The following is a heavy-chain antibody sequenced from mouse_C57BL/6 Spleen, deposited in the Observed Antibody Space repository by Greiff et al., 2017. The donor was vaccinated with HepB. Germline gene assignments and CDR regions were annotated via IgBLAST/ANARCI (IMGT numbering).Heavy chain of an antibody. V-gene: IGHV1-74*01. CDR2: IHPSDSDT. CDR1: GYTFTSYW. Sequence: QVQLKQSGAELVKPGASVKVSCKASGYTFTSYWMHWVKQRPGQGLEWIGRIHPSDSDTNYNQKFKGKATLTVDKSSSTAYMQLSSLTSEDSAVYYCAINYSNFAYWGQGTLVTVSA. J-gene: IGHJ3*01. CDR3: AINYSNFAY. D-gene: IGHD2-5*01.